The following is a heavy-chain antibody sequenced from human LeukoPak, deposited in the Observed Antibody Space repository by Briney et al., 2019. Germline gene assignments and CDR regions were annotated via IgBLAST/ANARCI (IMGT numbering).Heavy chain of an antibody. D-gene: IGHD6-13*01. CDR2: IIPILGTA. CDR1: GGTFSSYA. Sequence: GSSVKVSCKASGGTFSSYAISWVRQAPGQGIEWMGGIIPILGTANYAQKFQGRVTITADESTSTAYMELRRLRTEDTAVDYCARVAAGTFFLLIYWGQRTLVTVSS. CDR3: ARVAAGTFFLLIY. V-gene: IGHV1-69*01. J-gene: IGHJ4*02.